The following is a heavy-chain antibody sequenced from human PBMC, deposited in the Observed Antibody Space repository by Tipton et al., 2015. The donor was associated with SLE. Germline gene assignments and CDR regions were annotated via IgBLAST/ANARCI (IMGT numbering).Heavy chain of an antibody. CDR3: AKERTGFYMEV. V-gene: IGHV3-30*04. CDR2: IAYDGSYE. Sequence: SLRLSCAVSGFTFSHYATHWVRQAPGKGLEWVATIAYDGSYEYYADSVKGRFTISRDSSKNTLYLQMNSLRPEDTAVYYCAKERTGFYMEVWGKGTTVTVSS. CDR1: GFTFSHYA. J-gene: IGHJ6*03. D-gene: IGHD1-1*01.